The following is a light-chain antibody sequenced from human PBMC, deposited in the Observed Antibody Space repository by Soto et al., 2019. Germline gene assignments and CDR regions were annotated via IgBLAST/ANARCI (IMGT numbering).Light chain of an antibody. CDR3: QQYNSSPWT. CDR1: QSISSSQ. J-gene: IGKJ1*01. V-gene: IGKV3-20*01. CDR2: GAF. Sequence: VVLTQSPGTLSLSPGERATLSCRASQSISSSQVAWYKHKPGQAPRLLLYGAFKRATGTPDRISGSGSETDFTLTISRLEPDDFAVYYCQQYNSSPWTFGQGTKVDIK.